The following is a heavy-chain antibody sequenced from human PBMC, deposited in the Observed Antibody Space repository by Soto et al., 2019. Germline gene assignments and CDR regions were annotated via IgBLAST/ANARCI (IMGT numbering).Heavy chain of an antibody. J-gene: IGHJ4*02. V-gene: IGHV4-59*08. Sequence: SETLSLTCTVSGGSISSYYWSWIRQPPGKGLEWIGYIYYSGSTNYNPSLKSRVTISVDTSKNQFSLKLSSVTAADTAVYYCGRGSVSGYDSPGLDEWGQGTLVTVSS. CDR1: GGSISSYY. CDR2: IYYSGST. D-gene: IGHD5-12*01. CDR3: GRGSVSGYDSPGLDE.